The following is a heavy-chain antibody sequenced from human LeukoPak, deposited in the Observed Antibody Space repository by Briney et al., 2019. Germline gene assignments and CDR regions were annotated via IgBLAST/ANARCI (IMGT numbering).Heavy chain of an antibody. D-gene: IGHD2-2*01. CDR3: ARSRVYCSSTSCHGNWFDP. CDR2: IHHSGST. V-gene: IGHV4-4*02. CDR1: GGSIVSSNW. Sequence: PSETLSLTCAVSGGSIVSSNWWSWVRQPPGKGLEWIGEIHHSGSTNYNPSLKSRVTISVDTSKNQFSLKLSSVTAADTAVYYCARSRVYCSSTSCHGNWFDPWGQGTLVTVSS. J-gene: IGHJ5*02.